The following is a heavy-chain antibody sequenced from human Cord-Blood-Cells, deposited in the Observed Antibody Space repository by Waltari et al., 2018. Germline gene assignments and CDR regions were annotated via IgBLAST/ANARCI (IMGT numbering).Heavy chain of an antibody. J-gene: IGHJ4*02. CDR1: GFTFSNAW. CDR2: IXSKXXXGTX. CDR3: TTPPSWGWGY. V-gene: IGHV3-15*01. D-gene: IGHD2-2*01. Sequence: EVQLVESGGGLVKPGGSLRLSCAASGFTFSNAWMSWVRQAPGKGLEWVGRIXSKXXXGTXXXAAXXKGRFTISXDDSKNTLYLQMNSLKTEDTAVYYCTTPPSWGWGYWGQGTLVTVSS.